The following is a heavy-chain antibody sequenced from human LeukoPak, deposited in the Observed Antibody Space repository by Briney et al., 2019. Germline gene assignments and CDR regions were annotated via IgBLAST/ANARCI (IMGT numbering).Heavy chain of an antibody. CDR3: ARGRQCDF. V-gene: IGHV3-53*01. Sequence: GGSLRLSCAASGFTVSSNYMNWVRQAPGKGLEWVSVIYSGGSPFYADSVKGRFTISRDNSKNTVYLQMNSLRVEDTAVYYCARGRQCDFWGQGTLVTVSS. D-gene: IGHD4-11*01. CDR2: IYSGGSP. CDR1: GFTVSSNY. J-gene: IGHJ4*02.